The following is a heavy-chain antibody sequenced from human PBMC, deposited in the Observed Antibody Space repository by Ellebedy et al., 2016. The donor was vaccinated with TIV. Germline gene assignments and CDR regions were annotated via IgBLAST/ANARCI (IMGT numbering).Heavy chain of an antibody. CDR1: GFSFSGFW. Sequence: GESLKISCAASGFSFSGFWMYWVRQAPGTGLEWVASINKDGSEKHYADSVKGRFTISRYNVKNSMFLQMNSLRGDDTAVFYCVRDFRGGDYWGQGTLVTVSS. J-gene: IGHJ4*02. D-gene: IGHD3-10*01. CDR3: VRDFRGGDY. CDR2: INKDGSEK. V-gene: IGHV3-7*01.